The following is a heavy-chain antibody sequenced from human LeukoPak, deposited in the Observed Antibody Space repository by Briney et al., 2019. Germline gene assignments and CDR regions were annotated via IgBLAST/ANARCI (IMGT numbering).Heavy chain of an antibody. CDR1: GGSFSGYY. Sequence: SETLSLTCAVYGGSFSGYYWSWIRQPPGKGLEWIGEINHSGSTNYNPSLRSRVTISVDTSKNQFSLKLSSVTAADTAVYYCASFSVVAGTYWGQGTLVTVSS. D-gene: IGHD6-19*01. V-gene: IGHV4-34*01. CDR3: ASFSVVAGTY. CDR2: INHSGST. J-gene: IGHJ4*02.